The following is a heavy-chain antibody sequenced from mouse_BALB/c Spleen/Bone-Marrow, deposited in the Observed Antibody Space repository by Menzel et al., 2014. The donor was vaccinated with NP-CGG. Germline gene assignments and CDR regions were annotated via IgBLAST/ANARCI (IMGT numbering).Heavy chain of an antibody. J-gene: IGHJ2*01. CDR1: GFTFSRYG. Sequence: EVKVEESGGGLVQPGGSLKLSCAASGFTFSRYGMSWVRQTPDKRLELVATINSNGGSTYYPDSVKGRFTISRDNAKNTLYLQMSSLKSEDTAMYYCARDGPYFFDYWGRGTTLPVSS. V-gene: IGHV5-6-3*01. CDR3: ARDGPYFFDY. D-gene: IGHD2-10*01. CDR2: INSNGGST.